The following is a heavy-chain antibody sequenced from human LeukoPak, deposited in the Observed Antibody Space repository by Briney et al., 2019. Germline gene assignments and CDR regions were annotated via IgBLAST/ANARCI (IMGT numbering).Heavy chain of an antibody. CDR3: ARGLHQLLFDPASVYYYMDV. J-gene: IGHJ6*03. V-gene: IGHV1-3*03. Sequence: ATAKVSCKASGYTFTSLGISWVRQAPGQGLEWMGWINAGNGNTKYSQEFQDRVAITRDTSASTAYMELSSLRSEGMAVYYCARGLHQLLFDPASVYYYMDVWGKGTTVTISS. CDR1: GYTFTSLG. CDR2: INAGNGNT. D-gene: IGHD2-2*01.